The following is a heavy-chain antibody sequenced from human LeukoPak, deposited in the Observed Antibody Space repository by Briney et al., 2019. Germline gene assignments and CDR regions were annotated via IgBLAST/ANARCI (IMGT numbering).Heavy chain of an antibody. CDR2: ISFDGSNE. V-gene: IGHV3-30*04. CDR3: AVLSRMIAENGWFDP. D-gene: IGHD3-22*01. J-gene: IGHJ5*02. Sequence: GGSLRLSCAASGFTFSSYAMHWVRQAPGKGLEWVAAISFDGSNEYYADSVKGRFTISRDSSKNTLFLQMNSLRAEDTAVYYCAVLSRMIAENGWFDPWGQGTLVTVSS. CDR1: GFTFSSYA.